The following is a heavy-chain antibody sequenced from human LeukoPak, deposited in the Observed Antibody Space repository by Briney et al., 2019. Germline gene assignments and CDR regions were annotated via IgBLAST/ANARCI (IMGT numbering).Heavy chain of an antibody. V-gene: IGHV3-33*01. CDR2: IWYDGDNK. D-gene: IGHD3-22*01. CDR3: AREGVIFSSGYYYFDY. CDR1: GFTFSSYG. J-gene: IGHJ4*02. Sequence: GGSLRLSCAASGFTFSSYGMHWVRQAPGKGLEWVAVIWYDGDNKYYADSVKGRFTIARDNSKNTLYLQMNSLRAEDTAVYYCAREGVIFSSGYYYFDYWGQGTLVTVSS.